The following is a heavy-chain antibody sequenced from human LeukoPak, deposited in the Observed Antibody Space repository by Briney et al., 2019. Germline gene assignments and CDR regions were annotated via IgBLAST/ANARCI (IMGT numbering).Heavy chain of an antibody. CDR3: AKSSGGFGELNLVRYHYMDV. V-gene: IGHV3-30*02. J-gene: IGHJ6*03. Sequence: GGSLRLSCAASGFTVSDYSMSWVRQAPGKGLEWVAFIRYDGSNKKYADSVKGRFTISRDNSKNTLYLQMNSLRAEDTAVFYCAKSSGGFGELNLVRYHYMDVWGKGTTVTISS. CDR2: IRYDGSNK. CDR1: GFTVSDYS. D-gene: IGHD3-10*01.